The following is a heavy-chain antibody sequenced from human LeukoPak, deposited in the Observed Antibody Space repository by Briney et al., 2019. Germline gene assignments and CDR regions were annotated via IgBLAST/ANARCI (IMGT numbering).Heavy chain of an antibody. J-gene: IGHJ4*02. D-gene: IGHD4-17*01. CDR3: ARAPKDYGDPVFDY. CDR2: IYYSGST. Sequence: SETLSLTCTVSGGSISSGGYYWSWIRQHPGKGLEWIGYIYYSGSTYYNPSLKSRVTISVDTSKNQFSLKLSSVTAADTAVYYCARAPKDYGDPVFDYWGQGTLVTVSS. V-gene: IGHV4-31*03. CDR1: GGSISSGGYY.